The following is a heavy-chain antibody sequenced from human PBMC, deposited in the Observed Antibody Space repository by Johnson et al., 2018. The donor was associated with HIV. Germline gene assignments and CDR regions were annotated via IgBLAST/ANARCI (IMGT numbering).Heavy chain of an antibody. CDR2: ISNSGFTI. J-gene: IGHJ3*02. V-gene: IGHV3-48*04. CDR3: ARGFDSSGYYWGHSLGKGFDI. CDR1: GMTFSSYA. D-gene: IGHD3-22*01. Sequence: VQLVESGGGLVQPGGSLRLSCAASGMTFSSYAMSWVRQAPGKGLEWVAAISNSGFTISHEDSVKGRSPMSRDNDKNSLYLQMDSLRAEDTAVYYCARGFDSSGYYWGHSLGKGFDIWGQGTVVTVSS.